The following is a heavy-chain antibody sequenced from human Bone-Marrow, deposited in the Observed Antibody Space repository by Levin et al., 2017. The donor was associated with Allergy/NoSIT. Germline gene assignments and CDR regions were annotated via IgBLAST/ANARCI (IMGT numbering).Heavy chain of an antibody. J-gene: IGHJ4*02. D-gene: IGHD5-12*01. CDR3: ARQKGFSGYGPTESFDQ. CDR2: IFHSGST. CDR1: HDSISTYY. Sequence: PSETLSLTCTFSHDSISTYYWSWIRQPPGKGLEWIGYIFHSGSTNYNPSLKSRVTISIDMSKKQFSLRLSSVTAADTAVYYCARQKGFSGYGPTESFDQWGQGTLVTVSS. V-gene: IGHV4-59*08.